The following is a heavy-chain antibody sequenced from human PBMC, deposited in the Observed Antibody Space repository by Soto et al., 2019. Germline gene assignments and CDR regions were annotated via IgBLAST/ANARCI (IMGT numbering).Heavy chain of an antibody. Sequence: QVQLQESGPGLVKPSETLSLTCTVSGGSISSYYWSWIRQPPGKGLEWIGFIFYSGSTSYNPSLKSRVTRSIDTSESQFSLKLTSVTAADTAVYYCASMIGDPVLSFDSWGQGTLVAVSS. D-gene: IGHD3-10*02. V-gene: IGHV4-59*01. CDR3: ASMIGDPVLSFDS. CDR1: GGSISSYY. J-gene: IGHJ5*01. CDR2: IFYSGST.